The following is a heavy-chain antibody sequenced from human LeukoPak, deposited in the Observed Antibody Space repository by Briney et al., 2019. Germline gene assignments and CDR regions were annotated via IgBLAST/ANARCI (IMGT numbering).Heavy chain of an antibody. CDR3: VRDKQHSYGRYFDH. Sequence: SETLSLTCSVSGGAISTYHWNWIRKPPGKGLEWIGYMQSSGISNYSPSLKSRVTIFVDTSKNQFVLNLSSVTAADTAVYYCVRDKQHSYGRYFDHWGQGMLVTVSS. CDR1: GGAISTYH. D-gene: IGHD5-18*01. V-gene: IGHV4-59*01. J-gene: IGHJ4*02. CDR2: MQSSGIS.